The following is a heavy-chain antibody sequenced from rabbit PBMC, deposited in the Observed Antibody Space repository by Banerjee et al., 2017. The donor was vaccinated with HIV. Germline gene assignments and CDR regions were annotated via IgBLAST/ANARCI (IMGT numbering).Heavy chain of an antibody. Sequence: QEQLEESGGDLVKPEGSLTLTCTASGFSFSSSYWICWVRQAPGKGLEWIACIYAESSGSTYYASWAKGRFTISETSSTTVTLQMTSLTAADTATYFCARELVVVLMGLGYYGMDLWGPGTLVTVS. CDR3: ARELVVVLMGLGYYGMDL. CDR1: GFSFSSSYW. V-gene: IGHV1S45*01. J-gene: IGHJ6*01. CDR2: IYAESSGST. D-gene: IGHD3-1*01.